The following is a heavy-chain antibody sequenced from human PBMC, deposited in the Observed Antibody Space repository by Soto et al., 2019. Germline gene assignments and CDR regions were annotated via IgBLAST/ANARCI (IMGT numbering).Heavy chain of an antibody. CDR3: ATRPLYYGSAQTLY. D-gene: IGHD3-10*01. J-gene: IGHJ4*02. Sequence: GGSLRLSCAASGFTFSSYAMSWVRQAPGKGLEWVSAISGSGGSTYYADSVKGRFTISRDNSKNTLYLQMNSLRAEDTAVYYCATRPLYYGSAQTLYGGQGTLVTVSS. V-gene: IGHV3-23*01. CDR2: ISGSGGST. CDR1: GFTFSSYA.